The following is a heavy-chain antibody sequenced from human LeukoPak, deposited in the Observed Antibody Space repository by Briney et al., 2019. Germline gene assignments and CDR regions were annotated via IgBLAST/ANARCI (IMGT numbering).Heavy chain of an antibody. D-gene: IGHD1-1*01. CDR3: ARRKTPGGTTAAFDY. Sequence: RASLKLSCKASGFTFTSYSMNWVRQAPGKGLEWISIINNSGGDTSYAQKFQGRVTMTRDTSTSTVYMELTSLRSEDTAVYYCARRKTPGGTTAAFDYWGQGTLVTVSS. J-gene: IGHJ4*02. CDR2: INNSGGDT. V-gene: IGHV1-46*01. CDR1: GFTFTSYS.